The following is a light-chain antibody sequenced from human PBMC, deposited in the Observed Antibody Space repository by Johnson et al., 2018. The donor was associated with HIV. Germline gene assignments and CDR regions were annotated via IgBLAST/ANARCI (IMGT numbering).Light chain of an antibody. J-gene: IGLJ1*01. Sequence: SVLTQPPSVSAAAGQKVTISCSGSSSNIGNNYVFWYQQFPVTAPKLLIYENNKRPSGIPDRFSGSKSGTSATLGITGLQTGDEADYYCGTWDSNLSVGNVFGTGTKVTVL. CDR3: GTWDSNLSVGNV. CDR2: ENN. V-gene: IGLV1-51*02. CDR1: SSNIGNNY.